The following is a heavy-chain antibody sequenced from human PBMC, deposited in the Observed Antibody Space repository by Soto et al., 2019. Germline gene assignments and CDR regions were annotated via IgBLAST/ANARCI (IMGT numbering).Heavy chain of an antibody. CDR2: IYWDDDK. J-gene: IGHJ5*02. Sequence: QITLKESGPTLVKPTQTLTLTCTFSGFSLSTSGVGVGWIRQPPGKALEWLALIYWDDDKRYSPSLKSRLTITKDTSKNQVVLTMTNMDPVDTATYYCAHSFYDFWSGYSTNWFDPWGQGTLVTVSS. CDR3: AHSFYDFWSGYSTNWFDP. V-gene: IGHV2-5*02. D-gene: IGHD3-3*01. CDR1: GFSLSTSGVG.